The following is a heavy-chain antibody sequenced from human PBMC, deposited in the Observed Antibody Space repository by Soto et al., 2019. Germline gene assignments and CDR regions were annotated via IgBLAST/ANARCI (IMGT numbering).Heavy chain of an antibody. V-gene: IGHV3-48*02. Sequence: PGGSLRLSCAASGFTFSSYSMNWVRQAPGKGLEWVSYISSSSSTIYYADSVKGRFTISRDNAKNSLYLQMNSLRDEDTAVYYCARPLAKWDGYNYKWLDYWGQGTLVTVSS. J-gene: IGHJ4*02. CDR3: ARPLAKWDGYNYKWLDY. CDR2: ISSSSSTI. CDR1: GFTFSSYS. D-gene: IGHD5-12*01.